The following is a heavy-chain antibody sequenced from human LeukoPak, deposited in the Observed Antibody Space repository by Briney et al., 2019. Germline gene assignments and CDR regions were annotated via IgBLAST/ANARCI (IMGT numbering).Heavy chain of an antibody. CDR2: IKSKTDGGTT. J-gene: IGHJ4*02. Sequence: GGSLRLSCAASGFTFSNTWMSWVRQAPGKGLEWVGRIKSKTDGGTTDYAAPVKGRFTISRDDSKNTLYLQMNSLKTADTAVYYCTTDSPALYGDYVGGYWGQGTLVTVSS. CDR3: TTDSPALYGDYVGGY. V-gene: IGHV3-15*01. CDR1: GFTFSNTW. D-gene: IGHD4-17*01.